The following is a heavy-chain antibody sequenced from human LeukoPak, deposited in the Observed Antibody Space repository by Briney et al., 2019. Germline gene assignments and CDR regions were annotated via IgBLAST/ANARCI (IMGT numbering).Heavy chain of an antibody. CDR3: AKAMYYYDSSGYSFDY. CDR1: GFTFDDYA. Sequence: PGGSLRLSCAASGFTFDDYAMHWVRQAPGKGLEWVSLISGDGGSTYYADSVKGRFTISRDDSKNSLYLQMNSLRTEDTALYYCAKAMYYYDSSGYSFDYWGQGTLVTVSS. V-gene: IGHV3-43*02. D-gene: IGHD3-22*01. J-gene: IGHJ4*02. CDR2: ISGDGGST.